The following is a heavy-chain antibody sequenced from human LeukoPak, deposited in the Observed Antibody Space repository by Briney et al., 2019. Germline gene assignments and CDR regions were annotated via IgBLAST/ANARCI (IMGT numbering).Heavy chain of an antibody. CDR2: IHYSGGA. CDR1: GGSISNYY. Sequence: SETLSLTCTVSGGSISNYYWSWIRQSPGKGLEWIGYIHYSGGAKYNPSLKSRVIISVDMSMNQFSLKLTSVTAADTAMYYCAKHSVLTGSGYAFDSWGQGTVVTVSS. V-gene: IGHV4-59*08. CDR3: AKHSVLTGSGYAFDS. D-gene: IGHD3-9*01. J-gene: IGHJ3*02.